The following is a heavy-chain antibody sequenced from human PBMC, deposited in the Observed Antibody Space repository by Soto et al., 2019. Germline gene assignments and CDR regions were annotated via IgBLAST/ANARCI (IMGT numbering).Heavy chain of an antibody. J-gene: IGHJ4*02. V-gene: IGHV3-30*18. D-gene: IGHD3-16*02. Sequence: QVQLVESGGGVVQPGRSLRLSCAASGFTFSSYGMHWVRQAPGKGLEWVAVISYDVSEKYYADSVKGRFTISRDNSKNTLNLQMNSLRADDTAVYYCAKALGELSPESYDYWGQGTLITVSS. CDR2: ISYDVSEK. CDR1: GFTFSSYG. CDR3: AKALGELSPESYDY.